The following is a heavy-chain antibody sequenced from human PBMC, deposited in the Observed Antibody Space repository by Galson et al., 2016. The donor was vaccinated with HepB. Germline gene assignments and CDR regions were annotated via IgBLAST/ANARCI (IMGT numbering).Heavy chain of an antibody. CDR3: ARGAKGIVLRYFDWLLGKPCDS. D-gene: IGHD3-9*01. V-gene: IGHV4-34*01. CDR2: INHRRDF. Sequence: SETLSLTCGVNGGSFSGYYWSWIRQSPGKGLEWIGEINHRRDFNYNPSLKSRVTMSVDTSKNQVSLNLTSVTAADTGVYYCARGAKGIVLRYFDWLLGKPCDSWGPGTLVTVSS. CDR1: GGSFSGYY. J-gene: IGHJ4*02.